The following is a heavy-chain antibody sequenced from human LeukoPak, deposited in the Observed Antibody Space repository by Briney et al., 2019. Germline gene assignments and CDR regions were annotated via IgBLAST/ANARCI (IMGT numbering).Heavy chain of an antibody. D-gene: IGHD4-17*01. J-gene: IGHJ4*02. CDR2: IDNTGSVT. V-gene: IGHV3-23*05. CDR3: ATTYGDSLSTPGC. Sequence: GASLKLSCKVSGYTLRVFSMNWVRQAPRKGLQWMSSIDNTGSVTFYGDSVKGRFTISKDNSKNTLYLQMNSLRDDDTAIYYCATTYGDSLSTPGCWGQGTLVTVSS. CDR1: GYTLRVFS.